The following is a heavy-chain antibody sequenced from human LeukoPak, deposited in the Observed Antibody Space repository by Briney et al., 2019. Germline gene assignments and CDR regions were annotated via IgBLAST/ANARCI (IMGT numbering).Heavy chain of an antibody. CDR3: ARESDYGGNPSDYYYYYYMDV. CDR1: GYTFTSYG. D-gene: IGHD4-23*01. CDR2: ISAYNGNT. Sequence: GASAKVSCKASGYTFTSYGISWVRQAPGQGLEWMGWISAYNGNTNYAQKLQGRVTMTTDTSTSTAYMELRSLRSDDTAVYYCARESDYGGNPSDYYYYYYMDVWGKGTTVTVSS. V-gene: IGHV1-18*01. J-gene: IGHJ6*03.